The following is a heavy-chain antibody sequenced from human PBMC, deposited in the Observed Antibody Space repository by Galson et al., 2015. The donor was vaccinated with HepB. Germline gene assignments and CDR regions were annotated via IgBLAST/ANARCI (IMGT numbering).Heavy chain of an antibody. D-gene: IGHD4-17*01. V-gene: IGHV3-23*01. CDR1: GFTFSSYA. J-gene: IGHJ4*02. CDR3: AKGPILVTTPRGYFDY. CDR2: ISGSGGST. Sequence: SLRLSCAASGFTFSSYAMSWVRQAPGKGLEWVSDISGSGGSTYYADSVKGRFTISRDNSKNTLYLQMNSLRAEDTAVYYCAKGPILVTTPRGYFDYWGQGTLVTVSS.